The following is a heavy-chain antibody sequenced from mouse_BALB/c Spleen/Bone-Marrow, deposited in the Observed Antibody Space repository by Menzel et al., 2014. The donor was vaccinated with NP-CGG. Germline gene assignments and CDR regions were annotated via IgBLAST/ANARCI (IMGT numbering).Heavy chain of an antibody. CDR3: ARYYYGSSYAMDY. CDR2: IDPANGNT. Sequence: EVQLQQSGAELVKPGASVKLSCTASGFNIKDTYMHWVKQRPEQGLEWIGRIDPANGNTKYDPKFQGKATITADTSSNTAYLQLSSLTSEDTDVYYCARYYYGSSYAMDYWGQGTSVTVSS. CDR1: GFNIKDTY. V-gene: IGHV14-3*02. D-gene: IGHD1-1*01. J-gene: IGHJ4*01.